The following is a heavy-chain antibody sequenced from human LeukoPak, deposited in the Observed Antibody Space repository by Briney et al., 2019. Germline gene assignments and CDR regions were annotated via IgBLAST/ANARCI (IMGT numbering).Heavy chain of an antibody. CDR2: IYTSGST. J-gene: IGHJ4*02. V-gene: IGHV4-4*07. CDR1: GGSISSYY. D-gene: IGHD3-3*01. CDR3: ARELLYYDFWSGSYYFDY. Sequence: SETLSLTCTVSGGSISSYYWSWIRQPAGKGLEWIGRIYTSGSTNYNPPLKSRVTMSVDTSKNQFSLKLSSVTAADTAVYYCARELLYYDFWSGSYYFDYWGQGTLVTVSS.